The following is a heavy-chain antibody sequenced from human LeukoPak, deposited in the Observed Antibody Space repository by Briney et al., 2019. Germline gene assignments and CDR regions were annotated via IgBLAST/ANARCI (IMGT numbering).Heavy chain of an antibody. CDR2: ISATGFTT. CDR3: TKDVQVGPTRGFFDF. V-gene: IGHV3-23*01. Sequence: GGSLRLSCAASGFTFSSYGMHWVRQAPGKGLEWISVISATGFTTHHTDSVKGRFTISRDNSKSILYLQMDGLRAEDTAIYFCTKDVQVGPTRGFFDFWGQGTLVAVSS. J-gene: IGHJ4*03. D-gene: IGHD1-26*01. CDR1: GFTFSSYG.